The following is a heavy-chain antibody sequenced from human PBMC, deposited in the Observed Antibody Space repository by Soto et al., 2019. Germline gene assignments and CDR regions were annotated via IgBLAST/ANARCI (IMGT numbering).Heavy chain of an antibody. CDR2: IYYSGST. J-gene: IGHJ6*02. V-gene: IGHV4-31*03. CDR1: GSSISSGGYY. Sequence: SETLSLTCTVSGSSISSGGYYWSWIRQHPGKGLEWIGYIYYSGSTYYNPSLKSRVTISVDTSKNQFSLKLSSVTAADTAVYYCARDQFNPYDSSLYYYYYGMDVWGQGTTVTVS. CDR3: ARDQFNPYDSSLYYYYYGMDV. D-gene: IGHD3-22*01.